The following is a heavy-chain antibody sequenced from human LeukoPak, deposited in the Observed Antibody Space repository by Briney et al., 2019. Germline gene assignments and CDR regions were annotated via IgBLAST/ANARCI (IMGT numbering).Heavy chain of an antibody. D-gene: IGHD3-10*01. J-gene: IGHJ4*02. CDR3: ARGIYYYGSGSYYVFDY. Sequence: SETLSLTCTVSGGSISSYYWSWIRQPPGKGLEWIGYVYSSGSTNYNPSVKSRVTISVDTSKNQFSLKLSSVTAADTAVYYCARGIYYYGSGSYYVFDYWGQGTLVTVSS. V-gene: IGHV4-59*12. CDR2: VYSSGST. CDR1: GGSISSYY.